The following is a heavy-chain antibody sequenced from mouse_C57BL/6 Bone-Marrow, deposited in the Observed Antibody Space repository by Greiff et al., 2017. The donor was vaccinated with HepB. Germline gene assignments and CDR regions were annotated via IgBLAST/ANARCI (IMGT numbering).Heavy chain of an antibody. J-gene: IGHJ2*01. Sequence: QVQLKESGAELVKPGASVKLSCKASGYTFTSYWMHWVKQRPGQGLEWIGMIHPNSGSTNYNEKFKSKATLTVDKSSSTAYMQLSSLTSEDSAVYYCARSPIYYYGSRDYWGQGTTLTVSS. CDR2: IHPNSGST. D-gene: IGHD1-1*01. CDR3: ARSPIYYYGSRDY. V-gene: IGHV1-64*01. CDR1: GYTFTSYW.